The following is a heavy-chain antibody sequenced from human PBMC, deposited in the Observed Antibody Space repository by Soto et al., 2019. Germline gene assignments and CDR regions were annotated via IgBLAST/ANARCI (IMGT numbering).Heavy chain of an antibody. J-gene: IGHJ4*02. CDR1: GFTFNIYA. D-gene: IGHD3-22*01. CDR3: AKARYLDQDGRGYLFDN. Sequence: EVQLLESGGDLIQPGGSLRLSCAASGFTFNIYAITWLRQAPGKGLEWVSAISRYGDITYYADSVEGRFTISRDNSKNPLYLQMNSPRAEDTAVYYCAKARYLDQDGRGYLFDNWGQGTLVTVSS. CDR2: ISRYGDIT. V-gene: IGHV3-23*01.